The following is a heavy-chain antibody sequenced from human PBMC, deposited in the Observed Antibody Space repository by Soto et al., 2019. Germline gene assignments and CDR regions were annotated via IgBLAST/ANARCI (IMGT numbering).Heavy chain of an antibody. CDR3: ARDYGDYFAFDI. V-gene: IGHV1-69*08. J-gene: IGHJ3*02. CDR2: IIPILGIA. CDR1: GGTFSSYT. D-gene: IGHD4-17*01. Sequence: QVQLVQSGAEVKKPGSSVKVSCKASGGTFSSYTISWVRQAPGQGLEWMGRIIPILGIANSAQKFQGRVTITADKSTSTAYMELSSLRSEDTAVYYCARDYGDYFAFDIWGQGTMVTVSS.